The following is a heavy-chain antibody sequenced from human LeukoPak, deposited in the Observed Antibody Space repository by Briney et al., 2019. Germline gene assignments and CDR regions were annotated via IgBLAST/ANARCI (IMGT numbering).Heavy chain of an antibody. CDR3: ARVSYYDSSAPVLGY. Sequence: ASVKVSCNASGYTFTTYYMHWERQAPGQGLEWMGIINPSGDSTTYAQKFQGRVRITADKATSTTYMELSSLRSEDTAVYYCARVSYYDSSAPVLGYWGQGTMVTVSS. J-gene: IGHJ4*02. CDR1: GYTFTTYY. CDR2: INPSGDST. D-gene: IGHD3-22*01. V-gene: IGHV1-46*01.